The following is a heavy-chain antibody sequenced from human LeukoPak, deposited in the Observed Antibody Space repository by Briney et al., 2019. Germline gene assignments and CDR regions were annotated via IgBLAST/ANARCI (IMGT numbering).Heavy chain of an antibody. CDR3: ASEVRYCSGGSCLFDP. V-gene: IGHV1-18*01. J-gene: IGHJ5*02. D-gene: IGHD2-15*01. CDR1: GYTFTSYG. CDR2: ISAYNGNT. Sequence: ASVKVSCKASGYTFTSYGISWVRQAPGQGLEWMGWISAYNGNTNYAQKLQGRVTMTTDTSTSTAYMELRSLRSDDTAVYYCASEVRYCSGGSCLFDPWGQGTLVTVSS.